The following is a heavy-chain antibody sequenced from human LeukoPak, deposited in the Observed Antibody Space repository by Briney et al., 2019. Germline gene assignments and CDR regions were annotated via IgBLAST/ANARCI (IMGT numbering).Heavy chain of an antibody. Sequence: GESLRLSCAASGFTFSGSAMHWVRQASGKGLKWVGRIRSKANSYATAYAASVKGRFTISRDDSKNTAYLQMNSLKTEDTAVYYCRQWLERGSVDYWGQGTLVTVSS. J-gene: IGHJ4*02. CDR2: IRSKANSYAT. V-gene: IGHV3-73*01. CDR1: GFTFSGSA. CDR3: RQWLERGSVDY. D-gene: IGHD6-19*01.